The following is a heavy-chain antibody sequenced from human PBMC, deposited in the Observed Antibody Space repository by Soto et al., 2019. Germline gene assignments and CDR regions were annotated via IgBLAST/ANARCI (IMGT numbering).Heavy chain of an antibody. CDR3: ARMVGATLVDF. Sequence: QVHLQESGPGLVRPSGTLSLTCAVSGASISSTTSNNWWSWVRQPPGKGLEWIGEIYHSGSTNYTPPLKSPVTLSVDKSKNQFSLKLTSVTAADTAVYYCARMVGATLVDFWGQGTLVTVSS. V-gene: IGHV4-4*02. CDR1: GASISSTTSNNW. D-gene: IGHD1-26*01. CDR2: IYHSGST. J-gene: IGHJ4*02.